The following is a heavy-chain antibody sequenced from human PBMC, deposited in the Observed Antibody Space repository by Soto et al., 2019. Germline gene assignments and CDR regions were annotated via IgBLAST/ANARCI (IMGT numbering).Heavy chain of an antibody. CDR1: GYSFSSHA. J-gene: IGHJ4*02. D-gene: IGHD6-13*01. CDR3: ARGGALSTSWYWGDGLDS. CDR2: IIPVFGTP. Sequence: SVKVSCKASGYSFSSHAITWVRQAPGQGLEWMGGIIPVFGTPSYAQKFQGRVTISAVKSTNTSYLELRSLRSEDTAVYYCARGGALSTSWYWGDGLDSWGQGTQVTVSS. V-gene: IGHV1-69*06.